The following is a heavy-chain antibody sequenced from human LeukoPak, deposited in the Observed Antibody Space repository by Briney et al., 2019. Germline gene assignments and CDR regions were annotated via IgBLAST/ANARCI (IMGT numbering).Heavy chain of an antibody. CDR2: ISTSGGDT. D-gene: IGHD1-7*01. J-gene: IGHJ4*02. Sequence: PGGSLRLSCAASGFSFTDSAMTWVRQAPGKGLEWVSAISTSGGDTIYKDSVKGRFPISRDNSKNTLYLQMNSLRAEDTAKNYCAKGGNYAPLDYWGQGTLVTVSS. CDR1: GFSFTDSA. V-gene: IGHV3-23*01. CDR3: AKGGNYAPLDY.